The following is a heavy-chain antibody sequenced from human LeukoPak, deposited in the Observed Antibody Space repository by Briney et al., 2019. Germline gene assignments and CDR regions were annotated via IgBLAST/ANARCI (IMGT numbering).Heavy chain of an antibody. CDR3: ARGKYCSSTSCFPTLYYYYYMDV. Sequence: ASVKVSCKASGYTFTSYDINWVRQATGQGLEWMGWMNPNSGNTGYAQKFQGRVTMTRNTSISTAYMELGSLRSEDTAVYYCARGKYCSSTSCFPTLYYYYYMDVWGKGTTVTVSS. CDR2: MNPNSGNT. J-gene: IGHJ6*03. V-gene: IGHV1-8*01. CDR1: GYTFTSYD. D-gene: IGHD2-2*01.